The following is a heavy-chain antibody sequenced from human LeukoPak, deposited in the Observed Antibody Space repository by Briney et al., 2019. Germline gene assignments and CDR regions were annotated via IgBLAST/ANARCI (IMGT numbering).Heavy chain of an antibody. CDR3: ARGNKGVASAFDI. CDR1: GFTVSSNY. Sequence: GGSLRLSCAASGFTVSSNYMSWVRQAPGKGLEWVSVIYSGGSTYYADSVKGRFTISRDNSKNTVSMQMNSLRAEDTAVYYCARGNKGVASAFDIWGQGTMVTVSS. J-gene: IGHJ3*02. CDR2: IYSGGST. V-gene: IGHV3-53*01. D-gene: IGHD5-12*01.